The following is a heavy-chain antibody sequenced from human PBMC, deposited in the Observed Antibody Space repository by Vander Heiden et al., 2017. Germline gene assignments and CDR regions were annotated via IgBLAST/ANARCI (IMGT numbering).Heavy chain of an antibody. CDR3: ERVVPAAMLYYGMDV. CDR1: GYTFTGYY. J-gene: IGHJ6*02. D-gene: IGHD2-2*01. V-gene: IGHV1-2*02. CDR2: INPNSGGT. Sequence: QVQLVQSGAEVKKPGASVKVSCKASGYTFTGYYMHWVRQAPGQGLEWMGWINPNSGGTNYAQKFQGRVTMTRDTSISTAYMELSRLRSDDTAVYDCERVVPAAMLYYGMDVWGQGTTVTVSS.